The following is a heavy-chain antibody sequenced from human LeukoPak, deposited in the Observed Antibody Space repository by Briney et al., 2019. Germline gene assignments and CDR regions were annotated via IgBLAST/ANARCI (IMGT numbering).Heavy chain of an antibody. V-gene: IGHV4-59*01. CDR3: ARDRDYYGSGSSYFDY. CDR2: IYYSGNT. CDR1: GGSISSYY. Sequence: PSETLSLTCTVSGGSISSYYWSWIRQPPGKGLEWIGYIYYSGNTNYNPSLRSRVTISVDTSKNQFSLKLSSATAADTAVYYCARDRDYYGSGSSYFDYWGQGTLVTVSS. D-gene: IGHD3-10*01. J-gene: IGHJ4*02.